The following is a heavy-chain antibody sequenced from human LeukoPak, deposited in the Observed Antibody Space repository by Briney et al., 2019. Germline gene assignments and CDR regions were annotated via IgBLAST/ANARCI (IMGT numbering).Heavy chain of an antibody. CDR1: GGSISSSSYY. J-gene: IGHJ4*02. CDR2: IYYSGSP. D-gene: IGHD2-2*01. V-gene: IGHV4-39*01. Sequence: KPSETLSLTCTVSGGSISSSSYYWGWIRRPPGKGLEWIGSIYYSGSPYYNPSLKSRVTISVDTSKKQFSLKLSSVTAADTAVYYCSVVVPAARFDYWGQGTLVTVSS. CDR3: SVVVPAARFDY.